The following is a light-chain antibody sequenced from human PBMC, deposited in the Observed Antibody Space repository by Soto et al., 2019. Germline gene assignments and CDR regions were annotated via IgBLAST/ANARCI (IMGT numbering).Light chain of an antibody. J-gene: IGKJ2*01. V-gene: IGKV3-15*01. CDR2: GAS. CDR1: QSVSSN. Sequence: EIVMTQSPATLSVSPGERATLSCRASQSVSSNLAWYQQKPGQAPRLLIYGASTRASGIPARFSGSGSGTEFTLTISSLQSEDFAVYYCQQYNNWPPYTLGHGTKVDIK. CDR3: QQYNNWPPYT.